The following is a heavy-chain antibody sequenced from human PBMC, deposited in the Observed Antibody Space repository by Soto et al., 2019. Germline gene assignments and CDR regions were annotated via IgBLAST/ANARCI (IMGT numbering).Heavy chain of an antibody. CDR3: AKMTSGSYGRNYGMDV. D-gene: IGHD5-18*01. Sequence: EVQLLESGGGLVQPGGSLRLSCAASRFTFSNYAMSWVRQAPGKGLEWVSALPERGSSPYYADSVKGRFTISRDNSKNSQYLQMNSLRAEDTAVYYCAKMTSGSYGRNYGMDVWGQGTTVTVSS. CDR2: LPERGSSP. CDR1: RFTFSNYA. V-gene: IGHV3-23*01. J-gene: IGHJ6*02.